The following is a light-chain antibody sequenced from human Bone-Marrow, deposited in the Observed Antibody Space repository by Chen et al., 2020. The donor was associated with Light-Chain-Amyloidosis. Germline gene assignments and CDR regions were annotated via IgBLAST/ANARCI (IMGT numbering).Light chain of an antibody. J-gene: IGLJ1*01. CDR3: AAWDGSLCGYV. V-gene: IGLV1-47*01. CDR1: SSNIRIYY. CDR2: RNN. Sequence: QPAMTQPPSASGTPGQRVTPACPGASSNIRIYYVYWYQQLPGAAPNLLIHRNNQPPSGVPDRFSSSKSGTSAFLAIGGLRSEDEADYYCAAWDGSLCGYVFGTGTKVIVL.